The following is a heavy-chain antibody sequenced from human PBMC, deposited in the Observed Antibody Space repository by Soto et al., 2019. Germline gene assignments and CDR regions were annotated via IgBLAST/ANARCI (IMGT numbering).Heavy chain of an antibody. CDR2: IDHSGST. D-gene: IGHD5-12*01. J-gene: IGHJ4*02. Sequence: SETLSLTCVVQTGSFSGYYCIWIRQAPGKGLDWIGEIDHSGSTNYNPSLKSRLTLSEDKSNNQVSLKLSSVTAADTAVYYCARGRTRYKTSSEIVYWGQGAQVTVSS. V-gene: IGHV4-34*01. CDR1: TGSFSGYY. CDR3: ARGRTRYKTSSEIVY.